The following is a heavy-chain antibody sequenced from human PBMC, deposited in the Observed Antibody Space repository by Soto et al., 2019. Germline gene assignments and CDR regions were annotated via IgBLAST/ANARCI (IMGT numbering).Heavy chain of an antibody. J-gene: IGHJ5*02. V-gene: IGHV6-1*01. CDR1: GDSVSSNRAV. D-gene: IGHD6-6*01. CDR3: ARLVGHSWLDH. CDR2: KYYSSIWQN. Sequence: QVQLQQSGPVLVKPSQTLSLTCAIAGDSVSSNRAVWNWIRQSPSRGLEWLGRKYYSSIWQNEYALSVKSRMTINPDASKNQFSMQLNSATPADTAMYSCARLVGHSWLDHWGQGTLVTVSS.